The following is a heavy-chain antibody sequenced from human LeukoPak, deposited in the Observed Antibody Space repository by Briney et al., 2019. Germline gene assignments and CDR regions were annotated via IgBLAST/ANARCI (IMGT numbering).Heavy chain of an antibody. Sequence: GGSLRLSCAASGFTFSVSVMNWVRQAPGKGLEYVSAVSSNGGSTYYANSVKGRFTISRDNSKNTMYLQMNSLRAEDTAVYYCAKAAIAARPSLRYYYYYYMDVWGKGITVTVSS. CDR2: VSSNGGST. J-gene: IGHJ6*03. CDR3: AKAAIAARPSLRYYYYYYMDV. V-gene: IGHV3-64*01. CDR1: GFTFSVSV. D-gene: IGHD6-6*01.